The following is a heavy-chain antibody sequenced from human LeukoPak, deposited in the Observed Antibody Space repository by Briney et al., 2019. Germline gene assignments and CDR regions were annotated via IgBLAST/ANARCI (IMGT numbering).Heavy chain of an antibody. CDR2: INPNSGDT. Sequence: ASVKVSCKASGYIFTGYYMHWVRQAPGQGLEWMGWINPNSGDTNYAQKFQGRVTMTRDTSISTAYMELSRLRSDDTAVYYCASIDILTGYIWFDPWGQGTLVTVSS. CDR3: ASIDILTGYIWFDP. V-gene: IGHV1-2*02. D-gene: IGHD3-9*01. CDR1: GYIFTGYY. J-gene: IGHJ5*02.